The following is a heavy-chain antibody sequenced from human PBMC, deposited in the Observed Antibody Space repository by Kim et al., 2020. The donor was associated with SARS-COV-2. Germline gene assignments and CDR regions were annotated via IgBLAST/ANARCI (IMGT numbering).Heavy chain of an antibody. CDR3: ARDSCGGDCYDY. D-gene: IGHD2-21*02. J-gene: IGHJ4*02. V-gene: IGHV1-69*01. Sequence: NYAQKFQGRVTITADESTSTAYMELSSLRSEDTAVYYCARDSCGGDCYDYWGQGTLVTVSS.